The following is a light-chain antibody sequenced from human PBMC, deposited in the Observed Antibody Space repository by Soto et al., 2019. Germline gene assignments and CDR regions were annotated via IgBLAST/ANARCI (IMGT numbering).Light chain of an antibody. CDR2: KAS. J-gene: IGKJ5*01. Sequence: DIQMTQSPSTLSASVGDRVTITCRASQSISSWLAWYQQKPGKAPKLLIYKASSLESGVPSRFSGSGSQTEFTLTISSLQPDDFATYYCQQYNSYSRTFGQGTRLEIK. V-gene: IGKV1-5*03. CDR3: QQYNSYSRT. CDR1: QSISSW.